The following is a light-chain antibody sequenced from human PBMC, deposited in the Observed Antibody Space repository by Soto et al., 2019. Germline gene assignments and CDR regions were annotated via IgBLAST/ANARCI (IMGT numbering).Light chain of an antibody. V-gene: IGLV1-51*01. CDR1: SSHIGTNY. Sequence: QSVLTQPPSVSAAPGQKVTISCSGSSSHIGTNYVSWYQQLPGTVPTLLIYDNNKRPSGIPDRFSASKSGTSATLDITGLQIGDEADYYCETWDDSLPGAVFGGGTQLTVL. J-gene: IGLJ2*01. CDR2: DNN. CDR3: ETWDDSLPGAV.